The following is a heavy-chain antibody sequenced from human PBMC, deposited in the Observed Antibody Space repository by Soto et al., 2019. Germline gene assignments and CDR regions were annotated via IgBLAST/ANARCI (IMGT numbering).Heavy chain of an antibody. D-gene: IGHD3-22*01. CDR3: ASHYDSSSYYYYYGMDV. V-gene: IGHV1-69*12. CDR1: GGTFSSYA. Sequence: QVQLVQSGAEVKKTGSSVNVSCNSSGGTFSSYAISWVRQAPGQGLAWMGGIIPIVGTADYAQKFKGRVTITADESTSTAYMELSSLRSEDTAVYYCASHYDSSSYYYYYGMDVWGQGTTVTVSS. CDR2: IIPIVGTA. J-gene: IGHJ6*02.